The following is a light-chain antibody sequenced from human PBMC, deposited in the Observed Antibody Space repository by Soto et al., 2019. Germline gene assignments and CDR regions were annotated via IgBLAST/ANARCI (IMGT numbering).Light chain of an antibody. J-gene: IGLJ2*01. Sequence: SYELTQTPSVSVAPGQTARITCGGDNIGTKSVHWNQQKPGQAPVLVVYDDSDRPSGIPERFSGSNSGNTATLTISRVEAGDEAAYYCQVWDGSSDQVIFGGGTKLSVL. CDR2: DDS. V-gene: IGLV3-21*02. CDR3: QVWDGSSDQVI. CDR1: NIGTKS.